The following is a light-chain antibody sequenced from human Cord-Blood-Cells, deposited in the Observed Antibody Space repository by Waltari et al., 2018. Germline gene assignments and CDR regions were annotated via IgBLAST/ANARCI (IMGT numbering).Light chain of an antibody. Sequence: QSALTQPASVSGSPGPSITISCTGTSSHVGGYNYVSWYQQHPGKAPKLRIYDVSNRPSGVANRFSGSKSGNTASLTISGLQAEYEADYYCSSYTSSSTLVFGTGTKVTVL. CDR1: SSHVGGYNY. V-gene: IGLV2-14*01. J-gene: IGLJ1*01. CDR2: DVS. CDR3: SSYTSSSTLV.